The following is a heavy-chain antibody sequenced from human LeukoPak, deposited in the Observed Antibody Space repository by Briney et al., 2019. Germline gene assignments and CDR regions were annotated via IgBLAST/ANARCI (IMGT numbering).Heavy chain of an antibody. CDR3: ARGMTTVIMPDY. Sequence: PGGSLRLSCAASGFTFSSYSMNWVRQAPGKGLEWVSSISSSSSYIYYADSVKGRFTISRDNAKNSLYLQMNSLRAEDTAVYYCARGMTTVIMPDYWGQGTLVTVSS. CDR2: ISSSSSYI. CDR1: GFTFSSYS. D-gene: IGHD4-17*01. V-gene: IGHV3-21*01. J-gene: IGHJ4*02.